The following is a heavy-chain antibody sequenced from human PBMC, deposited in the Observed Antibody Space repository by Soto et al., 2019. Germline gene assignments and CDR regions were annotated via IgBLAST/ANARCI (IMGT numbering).Heavy chain of an antibody. D-gene: IGHD3-10*01. CDR1: GGSLSSYY. CDR3: ATGRVLYGSEY. Sequence: PSETLSLTCTVSGGSLSSYYWTWIRQPPGKGLEWIGYVYYSGNTNYNPYLKSRITITVDTSKNQFSLKLGSVTAADTAVYYCATGRVLYGSEYWGQGTLVTVSS. CDR2: VYYSGNT. J-gene: IGHJ4*02. V-gene: IGHV4-59*01.